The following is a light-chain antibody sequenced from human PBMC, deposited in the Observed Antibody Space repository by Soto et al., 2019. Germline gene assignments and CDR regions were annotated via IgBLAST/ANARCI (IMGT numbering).Light chain of an antibody. CDR1: QSISSW. Sequence: DIQMTQSPASLSASVGDRVTITCRASQSISSWLAWYQQRPGKAPKLLIYKASSLESGAPSRFSGSGSGTEFTLTISSLQPDDFATCYCQQYNSYPYTFGQGTKLEIK. CDR3: QQYNSYPYT. CDR2: KAS. V-gene: IGKV1-5*03. J-gene: IGKJ2*01.